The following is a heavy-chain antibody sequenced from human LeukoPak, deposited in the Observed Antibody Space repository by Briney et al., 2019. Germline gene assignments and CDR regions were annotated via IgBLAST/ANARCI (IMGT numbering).Heavy chain of an antibody. CDR2: ISGSGTTT. V-gene: IGHV3-11*01. Sequence: GGSLRLSCAASGFPFRDYYMSWIRQAPGQRLEWVAYISGSGTTTYYADPVMGRLTISMDNARNLVYLQMNSLRVEDTAIYYCARDLAGKGHWGQGTQVTVSS. D-gene: IGHD4-23*01. CDR1: GFPFRDYY. J-gene: IGHJ4*02. CDR3: ARDLAGKGH.